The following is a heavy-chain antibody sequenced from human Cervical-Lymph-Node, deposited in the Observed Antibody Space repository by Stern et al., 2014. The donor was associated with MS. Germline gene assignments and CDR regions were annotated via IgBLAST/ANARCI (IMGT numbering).Heavy chain of an antibody. J-gene: IGHJ6*02. Sequence: QVQLVQSGAEVKKPGASVKVSCQATGNTFTKYYIHWVRQAPGQGLEWMGIINPGGGSTSHAEKFQVRVTMTRDTSTSTVYMELSGLRSEDTAVYYCAADYGVSLGGLDVWGQGTPVSVSS. CDR3: AADYGVSLGGLDV. CDR2: INPGGGST. D-gene: IGHD4-17*01. V-gene: IGHV1-46*01. CDR1: GNTFTKYY.